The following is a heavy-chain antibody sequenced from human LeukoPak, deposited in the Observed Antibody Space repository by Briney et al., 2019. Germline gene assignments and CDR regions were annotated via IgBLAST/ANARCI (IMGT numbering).Heavy chain of an antibody. CDR3: ARVGASDAFDI. D-gene: IGHD1-26*01. J-gene: IGHJ3*02. Sequence: SETLSLTCTVSGGPISSSSYYWGWIRQPPGKGLEWIGRIYYSGSTYYNPALKSRVTISVDTSTNQLSLKLSSVPAADTAVYYCARVGASDAFDIWGQGTMVTVSS. CDR2: IYYSGST. V-gene: IGHV4-39*07. CDR1: GGPISSSSYY.